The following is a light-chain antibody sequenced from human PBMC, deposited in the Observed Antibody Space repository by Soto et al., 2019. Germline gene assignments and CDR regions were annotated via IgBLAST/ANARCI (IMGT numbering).Light chain of an antibody. J-gene: IGLJ1*01. Sequence: QSALIQPASVSGSPGQSITISCTGTSSDIGSYNYVSWYQQPPGKAPKLMIYDVSNRPSGVSNRFSGSKSGNTASLAISGLQAEDEADYYCSSYTSSSTLMVFGAGTKVTVL. CDR1: SSDIGSYNY. CDR2: DVS. V-gene: IGLV2-14*01. CDR3: SSYTSSSTLMV.